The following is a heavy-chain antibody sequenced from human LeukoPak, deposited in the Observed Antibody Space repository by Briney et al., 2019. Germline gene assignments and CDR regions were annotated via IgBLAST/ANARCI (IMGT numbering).Heavy chain of an antibody. Sequence: SETLSLTCTVSGGSISNGGYYWSWIRQHPGKGLGWIGYIYDSGTTYYNPALQSRVTISVDTSDNQFSLKLRSLTAADTAVYYCARGGDRRGFDYWGQGTLVTVSS. CDR1: GGSISNGGYY. J-gene: IGHJ4*02. D-gene: IGHD1-14*01. V-gene: IGHV4-31*03. CDR2: IYDSGTT. CDR3: ARGGDRRGFDY.